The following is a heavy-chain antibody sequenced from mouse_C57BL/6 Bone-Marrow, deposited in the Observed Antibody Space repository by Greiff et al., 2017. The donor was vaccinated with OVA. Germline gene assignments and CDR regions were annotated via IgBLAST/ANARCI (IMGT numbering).Heavy chain of an antibody. CDR2: IDPSDSYT. Sequence: QVQLKQPGAELVMPGASVKLSCKASGYTFTSYWMHWVKQRPGQGLEWIGEIDPSDSYTNYNQKFKGKSTLTVDKSSSTAYMQLSSLTSEDSAVYYCALITTVAPFAYWGQGTLVTVSA. CDR1: GYTFTSYW. J-gene: IGHJ3*01. D-gene: IGHD1-1*01. V-gene: IGHV1-69*01. CDR3: ALITTVAPFAY.